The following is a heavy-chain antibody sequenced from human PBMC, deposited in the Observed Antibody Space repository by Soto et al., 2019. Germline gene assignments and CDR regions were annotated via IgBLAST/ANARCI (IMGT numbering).Heavy chain of an antibody. CDR2: FDPDNGDT. CDR3: AIGGTRELQDPFDY. J-gene: IGHJ4*02. CDR1: GHTLTYLS. Sequence: GASVKVSCKVSGHTLTYLSIHWVRQAPGKGLEWMGGFDPDNGDTTYLQKFLGRVTMPEDTPIDQAYMELSSLRTNDTAVYYCAIGGTRELQDPFDYWGRGTLVTVSS. D-gene: IGHD3-16*01. V-gene: IGHV1-24*01.